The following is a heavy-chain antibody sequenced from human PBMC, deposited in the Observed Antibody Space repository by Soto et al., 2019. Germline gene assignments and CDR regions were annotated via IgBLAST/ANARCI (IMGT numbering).Heavy chain of an antibody. V-gene: IGHV4-30-4*01. D-gene: IGHD6-6*01. Sequence: SETLSLTCTVSGGSISSGDYYWSWIRQPPGKGLEWIGYIYYSGSTYYNPSLKSRVAISVDTSKNQFSLKLSSVTAADTAVYYCARERPDAARLDPGGQETRVPVPS. CDR2: IYYSGST. CDR1: GGSISSGDYY. J-gene: IGHJ5*02. CDR3: ARERPDAARLDP.